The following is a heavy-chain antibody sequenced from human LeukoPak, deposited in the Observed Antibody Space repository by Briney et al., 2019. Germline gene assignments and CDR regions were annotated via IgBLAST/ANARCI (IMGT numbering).Heavy chain of an antibody. V-gene: IGHV3-7*04. CDR1: GFTLRTYW. CDR2: INQEGREK. CDR3: ATDLYY. J-gene: IGHJ4*02. Sequence: GGSLRLSCAASGFTLRTYWVSWVRQVRGKGLEWGANINQEGREKHYVHSVKGRYTLSRDNIENSPYLQMNSLRAEDTAVYYCATDLYYWGQGTLVTVSS. D-gene: IGHD2-15*01.